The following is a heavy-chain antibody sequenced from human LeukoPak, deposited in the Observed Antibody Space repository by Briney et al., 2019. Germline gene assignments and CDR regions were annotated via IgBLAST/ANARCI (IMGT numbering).Heavy chain of an antibody. Sequence: SETLSLTCTVSGGSINSYYWSWIRQPAGKGLEWIGRMYSSGTTSYSPSLKSRVTMSVDTSKNHFSLKLTSVTAADTAVYYCARASGVARHFDYWGQGTLVTVSS. J-gene: IGHJ4*02. CDR1: GGSINSYY. D-gene: IGHD3-3*01. CDR3: ARASGVARHFDY. V-gene: IGHV4-4*07. CDR2: MYSSGTT.